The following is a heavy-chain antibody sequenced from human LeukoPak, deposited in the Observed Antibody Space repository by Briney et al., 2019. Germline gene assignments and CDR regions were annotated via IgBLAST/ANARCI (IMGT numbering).Heavy chain of an antibody. J-gene: IGHJ6*02. Sequence: GGSLRLSCAASGFTSSSYWMHWVRQVPGKGLVWVSRISGDGTARNYADSVKGRFTISRDNAKNSLYLQMNSLRAEDTAVYYCASHSGAMENGMDVWGQGTTVTVSS. CDR3: ASHSGAMENGMDV. V-gene: IGHV3-74*01. CDR2: ISGDGTAR. CDR1: GFTSSSYW. D-gene: IGHD6-19*01.